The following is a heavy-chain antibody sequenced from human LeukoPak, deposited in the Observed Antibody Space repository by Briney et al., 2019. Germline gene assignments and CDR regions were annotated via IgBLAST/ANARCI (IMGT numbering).Heavy chain of an antibody. CDR1: GGSFSGYY. CDR3: ARDLCCAAAGITAWFDP. CDR2: INHSGST. V-gene: IGHV4-34*01. J-gene: IGHJ5*02. D-gene: IGHD6-13*01. Sequence: PSETLSLTCAVYGGSFSGYYWSWIRQPPGKGLEWIGEINHSGSTNYNPSLKSRVTISVDTSKNQFSLQLNSVTPEDTAVYYCARDLCCAAAGITAWFDPWGQGTLVTASS.